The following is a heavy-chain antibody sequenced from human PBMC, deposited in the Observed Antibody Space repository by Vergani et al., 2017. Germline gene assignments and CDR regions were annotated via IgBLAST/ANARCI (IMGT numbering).Heavy chain of an antibody. D-gene: IGHD3-10*01. CDR1: GGSISSYY. Sequence: QVQLQESGPGLVKPSETLSLTCTVSGGSISSYYWSWIRQPPGKGLEWIGYIYYSGSTNYNPSLKSRVTISVDTSKNQFSLKLSSVTAADTAVYYCARRADGSGSYFFDYWGQGTLVTVSS. CDR2: IYYSGST. CDR3: ARRADGSGSYFFDY. J-gene: IGHJ4*02. V-gene: IGHV4-59*08.